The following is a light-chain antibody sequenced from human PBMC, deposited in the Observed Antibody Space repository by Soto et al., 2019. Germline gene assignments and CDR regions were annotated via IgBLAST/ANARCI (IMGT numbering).Light chain of an antibody. CDR1: SNDVGGYNY. CDR3: LSYKTDNTFV. J-gene: IGLJ1*01. V-gene: IGLV2-14*01. CDR2: EVS. Sequence: QSALTQPASVSVSPGQSITISCTGTSNDVGGYNYVSWYQQHSGKAPKLMIFEVSNRPSGVSNRFSGSKSGNTASLTISGLRAEDEADYYCLSYKTDNTFVFGTGTKLTVL.